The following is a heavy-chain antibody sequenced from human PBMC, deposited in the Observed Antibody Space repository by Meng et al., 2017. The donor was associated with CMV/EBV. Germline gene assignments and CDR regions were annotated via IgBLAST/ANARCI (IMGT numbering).Heavy chain of an antibody. Sequence: GESLKISCAASGFTFSSYGMHWVRQAPGKGLEWVAVIWYDGSNKYYADSVKGRFTISRDNSKNTLYLQMNSLRAEDTAVYYCAKDRVDMDYYGSGSYMGIYGMDVWGQETTVTVSS. V-gene: IGHV3-33*06. D-gene: IGHD3-10*01. CDR3: AKDRVDMDYYGSGSYMGIYGMDV. J-gene: IGHJ6*02. CDR2: IWYDGSNK. CDR1: GFTFSSYG.